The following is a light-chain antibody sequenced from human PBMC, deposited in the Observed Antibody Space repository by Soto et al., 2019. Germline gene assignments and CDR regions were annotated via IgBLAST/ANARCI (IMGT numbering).Light chain of an antibody. CDR2: DVS. J-gene: IGKJ4*01. CDR3: QQRPPWPLT. Sequence: EIVLTQSPATLSLSPGERATLSCRASQSISSHLAWYQQKPGQAPRLLMYDVSNSATDIPAMFSGSGSGTDFTLTISSLEAEDFAVYYCQQRPPWPLTFGGGTKVEIK. CDR1: QSISSH. V-gene: IGKV3-11*01.